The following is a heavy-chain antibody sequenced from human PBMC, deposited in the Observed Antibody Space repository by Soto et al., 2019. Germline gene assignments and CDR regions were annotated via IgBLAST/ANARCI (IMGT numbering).Heavy chain of an antibody. J-gene: IGHJ4*02. Sequence: PSETLSLTCAVSGYSISSGYYWGWIRQPPGKGLEWIGSIFHSGSTYSNPSLKSRGTISVDTSKNQFALKLASVTAADTAVYYCARDPGSGWLGHFDSWGQGTLVTVSS. CDR3: ARDPGSGWLGHFDS. V-gene: IGHV4-38-2*02. D-gene: IGHD6-19*01. CDR1: GYSISSGYY. CDR2: IFHSGST.